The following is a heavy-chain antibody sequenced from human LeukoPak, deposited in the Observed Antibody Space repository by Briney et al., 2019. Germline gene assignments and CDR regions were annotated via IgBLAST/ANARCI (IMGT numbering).Heavy chain of an antibody. Sequence: NPSQTLSLTCTVSGGSISSGGYYWSWIRQPPGKGVDMIGYIYHSGSTYYNPSLKSRVTISVDRSKNQFSLKLSSVTAADTAVYYCASQATRGYSYGTGYWGQGTLVTVSS. V-gene: IGHV4-30-2*01. CDR3: ASQATRGYSYGTGY. D-gene: IGHD5-18*01. CDR1: GGSISSGGYY. CDR2: IYHSGST. J-gene: IGHJ4*02.